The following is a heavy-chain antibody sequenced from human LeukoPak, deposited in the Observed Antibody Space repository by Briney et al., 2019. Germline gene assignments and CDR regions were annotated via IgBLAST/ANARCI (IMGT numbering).Heavy chain of an antibody. V-gene: IGHV3-23*01. CDR3: AKARTLTTLLGS. Sequence: GGSLRVSCAASGFTFSNYAMSWVRQAPGKGLEWVSGITGSGHTTYYADAVRGRFTFSRDNSKNTLFLQMNSLRAEDTAVYYCAKARTLTTLLGSWGQGTLVTVSS. CDR2: ITGSGHTT. CDR1: GFTFSNYA. J-gene: IGHJ5*02. D-gene: IGHD4-17*01.